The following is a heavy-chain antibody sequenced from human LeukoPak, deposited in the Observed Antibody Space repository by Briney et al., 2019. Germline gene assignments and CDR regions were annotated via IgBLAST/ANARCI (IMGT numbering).Heavy chain of an antibody. V-gene: IGHV4-4*02. D-gene: IGHD6-19*01. Sequence: SETLSLTCAVSGGSISSSNWWSWVRQPPGKGLEWIGEIYHSGSTNYNPSLKSRVTISVDKSKNQFSLKLSSVAAADTAVYYCAREQWLAYYFDYWGQGTLVTVSS. CDR3: AREQWLAYYFDY. CDR2: IYHSGST. J-gene: IGHJ4*02. CDR1: GGSISSSNW.